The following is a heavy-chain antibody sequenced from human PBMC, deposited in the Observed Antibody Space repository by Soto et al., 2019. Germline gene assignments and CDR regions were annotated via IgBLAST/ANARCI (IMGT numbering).Heavy chain of an antibody. J-gene: IGHJ6*03. CDR3: ARVQMGYCTNGVCPVDYYYYTDV. CDR2: IYYSGST. Sequence: SETLSLTCTVSGGSISSYYWSWIRQPPGKGLEWIGYIYYSGSTNYNPSLKSRVTISVDTSKNQFSLKLSSVTAADTAVYYCARVQMGYCTNGVCPVDYYYYTDVWGKGTTVTVSS. CDR1: GGSISSYY. D-gene: IGHD2-8*01. V-gene: IGHV4-59*01.